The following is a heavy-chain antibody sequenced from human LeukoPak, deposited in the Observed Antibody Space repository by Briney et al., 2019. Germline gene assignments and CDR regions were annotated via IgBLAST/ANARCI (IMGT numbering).Heavy chain of an antibody. CDR1: GYTFTGYS. CDR3: ARDRRGLRARYYGMDV. CDR2: INPNSGGT. J-gene: IGHJ6*02. Sequence: ASVKVSCKASGYTFTGYSIHWVRQAPGQGLEWMGWINPNSGGTNYAQKFQGRVTMIRDTSISTAYMELSRLRSDDTAVYYCARDRRGLRARYYGMDVWGQGTTVTVSS. D-gene: IGHD4-17*01. V-gene: IGHV1-2*02.